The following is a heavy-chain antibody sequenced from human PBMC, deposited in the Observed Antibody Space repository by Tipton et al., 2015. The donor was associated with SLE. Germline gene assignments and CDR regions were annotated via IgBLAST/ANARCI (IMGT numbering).Heavy chain of an antibody. CDR2: ISSNGGST. V-gene: IGHV3-64D*06. J-gene: IGHJ4*02. D-gene: IGHD3-22*01. CDR1: GFTFSSYA. CDR3: VSPPGYDSSGYNS. Sequence: SLRLSCSASGFTFSSYAMHWVRQAPGKGLEYVSAISSNGGSTYYADSVKGRFTISRDNSKNTLYLQMSSLRAEDTAVYYCVSPPGYDSSGYNSWGQGTLVTVSS.